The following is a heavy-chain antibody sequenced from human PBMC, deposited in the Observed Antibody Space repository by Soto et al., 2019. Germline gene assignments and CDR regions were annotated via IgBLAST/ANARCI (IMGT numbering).Heavy chain of an antibody. D-gene: IGHD6-19*01. CDR1: GYTFNSYG. Sequence: ASVKVSCKASGYTFNSYGISWVRQAPGQGLEWMGWISAYNGNTDYAQKLQGRVTMTTDTSTSTAYMELRSLRSDDTAVYYCARASWVICAAVAADFDYWRQGTLDPVSS. J-gene: IGHJ4*02. V-gene: IGHV1-18*01. CDR3: ARASWVICAAVAADFDY. CDR2: ISAYNGNT.